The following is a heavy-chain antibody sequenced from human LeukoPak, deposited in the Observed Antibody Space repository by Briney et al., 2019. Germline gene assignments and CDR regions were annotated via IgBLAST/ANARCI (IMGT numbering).Heavy chain of an antibody. Sequence: SETLSLTCAVYGGSFSGFYWSWIRQPPGKGLEWIGEINHSGSTNYNPSLKSRVTISLDTSKNQFSLKLSSVTAADTAVYYCAGRLRSLDYWGQGNLVTISS. CDR3: AGRLRSLDY. CDR2: INHSGST. CDR1: GGSFSGFY. V-gene: IGHV4-34*01. D-gene: IGHD4-17*01. J-gene: IGHJ4*02.